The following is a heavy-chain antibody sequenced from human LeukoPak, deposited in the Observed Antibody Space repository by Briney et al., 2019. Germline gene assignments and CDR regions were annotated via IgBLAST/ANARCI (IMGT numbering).Heavy chain of an antibody. V-gene: IGHV3-21*01. J-gene: IGHJ4*02. CDR1: GFTFSSYN. D-gene: IGHD2-15*01. CDR2: ISSSSSYI. Sequence: GGSLRLSCAASGFTFSSYNMNWVRQAPGKGLEWVSSISSSSSYIYYADSVKGRFTISRDNAKNSLYLQMNSLRAEDTAVYYCARSHYCSGGSCYASDYWGQGTLVTVSS. CDR3: ARSHYCSGGSCYASDY.